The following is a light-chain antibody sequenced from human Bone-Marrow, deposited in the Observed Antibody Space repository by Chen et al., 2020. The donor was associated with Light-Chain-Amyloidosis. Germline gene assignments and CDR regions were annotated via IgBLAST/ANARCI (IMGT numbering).Light chain of an antibody. J-gene: IGKJ1*01. CDR3: QQYKTYPT. V-gene: IGKV1-5*03. CDR2: GAS. Sequence: DIQMTQSPSTLSASVGDRVTITCRASQSTRNWLAWYQQKPGKAPQLLIYGASSLESGVPSRFSGSGSGTEFTLTISSLQPDDFATYYCQQYKTYPTFGQGTKVEI. CDR1: QSTRNW.